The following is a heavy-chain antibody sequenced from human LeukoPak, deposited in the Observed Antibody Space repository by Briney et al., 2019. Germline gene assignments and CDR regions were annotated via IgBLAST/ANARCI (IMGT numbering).Heavy chain of an antibody. CDR2: IGSSDSTT. D-gene: IGHD3-22*01. V-gene: IGHV3-48*03. CDR3: ARGVGNYRYYFDY. J-gene: IGHJ4*02. Sequence: GGSLRLSCVGSGFTFSSYEMNWVRQAPGKGLEWLSYIGSSDSTTHYADSVKGRFTISRDNAKNSLYLQMNSLRAEDTAVYYCARGVGNYRYYFDYWGQGTLVTVSS. CDR1: GFTFSSYE.